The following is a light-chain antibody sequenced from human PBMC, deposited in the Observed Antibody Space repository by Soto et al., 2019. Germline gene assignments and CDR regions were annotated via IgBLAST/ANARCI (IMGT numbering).Light chain of an antibody. CDR2: EVN. J-gene: IGLJ1*01. V-gene: IGLV2-8*01. Sequence: QSVLTQPPSASGSPGQSVAISCTGTSSDVGGYNYVSWYQQHPGKAPKLMIYEVNKRPSGVPDRFSGSKSGNTASLTVSGLHDEDAAYYYCSSYAGSSIVFGTGTKLTVL. CDR3: SSYAGSSIV. CDR1: SSDVGGYNY.